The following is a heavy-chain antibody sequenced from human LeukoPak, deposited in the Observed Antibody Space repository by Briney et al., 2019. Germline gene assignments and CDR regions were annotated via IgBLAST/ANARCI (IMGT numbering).Heavy chain of an antibody. Sequence: GASVKVSCKASGYTFTSYGISWVRQAPGQGLEWMGWISAYNGNTNYAQKLQGRVTMTTDTSTSTAYMELRSLRSDDTAVYYCARDDIVVVPAARHLDYWGQGTLVTVSS. J-gene: IGHJ4*02. CDR3: ARDDIVVVPAARHLDY. V-gene: IGHV1-18*01. D-gene: IGHD2-2*01. CDR1: GYTFTSYG. CDR2: ISAYNGNT.